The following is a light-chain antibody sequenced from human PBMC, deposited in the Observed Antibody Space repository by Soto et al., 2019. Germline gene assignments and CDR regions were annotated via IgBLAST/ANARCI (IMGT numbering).Light chain of an antibody. CDR1: QSVGSY. V-gene: IGKV3-11*01. Sequence: MTQSPDTLSVSAGERATLSWRASQSVGSYLAWFQQTPGQAPRLLIYDTSNRATGIPARFSGSGSGTDFTLTITRLEPEDSAVYFCQQYTGPPTTFGQGTRLEIK. J-gene: IGKJ5*01. CDR3: QQYTGPPTT. CDR2: DTS.